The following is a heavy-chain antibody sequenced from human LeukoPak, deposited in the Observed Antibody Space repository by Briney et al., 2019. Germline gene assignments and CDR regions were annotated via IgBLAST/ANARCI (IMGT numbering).Heavy chain of an antibody. CDR2: IIPILALP. D-gene: IGHD3-10*01. Sequence: GASVKVSCKASGGTFSSNYVSWVRQAPGQGLEWMGRIIPILALPNYAHKFQGRITITADKSATTAYMELSSLTSDDTAVYYCARDFIAIARGWELDYWGQGTLVTVSS. V-gene: IGHV1-69*04. J-gene: IGHJ4*02. CDR3: ARDFIAIARGWELDY. CDR1: GGTFSSNY.